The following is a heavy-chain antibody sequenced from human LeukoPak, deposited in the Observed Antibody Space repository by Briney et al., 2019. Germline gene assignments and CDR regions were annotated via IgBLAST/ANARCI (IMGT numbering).Heavy chain of an antibody. D-gene: IGHD3-10*01. V-gene: IGHV4-39*01. CDR1: GGSISSSPYY. Sequence: SETLSLTCTVSGGSISSSPYYWGWIRQPPGKGLEWIGSIYYSGNTYYNPSLKSRVTISVDTSKNQFFLKLRSVTATDTAVYYCARHSGGSGSDNAFDIWGQGKMDSVSS. J-gene: IGHJ3*02. CDR3: ARHSGGSGSDNAFDI. CDR2: IYYSGNT.